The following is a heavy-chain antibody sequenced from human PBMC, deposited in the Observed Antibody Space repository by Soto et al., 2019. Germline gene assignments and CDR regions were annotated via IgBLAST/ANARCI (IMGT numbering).Heavy chain of an antibody. J-gene: IGHJ5*02. CDR3: ARSVDP. CDR2: IYYSGST. V-gene: IGHV4-31*03. Sequence: QVQLQESGPGLVKPSQTLSLTCTVSGGSISSGGYYWSWIRQHPGKGLEWIGYIYYSGSTYYNPSPXSGXTISVHTSKNQLSLALSSVTAGDTAAYYRARSVDPWGQGTLFTVSS. CDR1: GGSISSGGYY.